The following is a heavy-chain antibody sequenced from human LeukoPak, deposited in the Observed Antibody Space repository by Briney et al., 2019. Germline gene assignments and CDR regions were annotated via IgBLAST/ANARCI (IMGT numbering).Heavy chain of an antibody. CDR1: GYTFTGYY. CDR2: INPNSGGT. V-gene: IGHV1-2*02. CDR3: ARCRISSGWYNLRY. Sequence: ASVKVSCTASGYTFTGYYMHWVRQAPGQGLEWMGWINPNSGGTDYAQKFQGRVTMTRDTSISTAYMELSRLRSDDTAVYYWARCRISSGWYNLRYWGQGTLVTVSS. J-gene: IGHJ4*02. D-gene: IGHD6-19*01.